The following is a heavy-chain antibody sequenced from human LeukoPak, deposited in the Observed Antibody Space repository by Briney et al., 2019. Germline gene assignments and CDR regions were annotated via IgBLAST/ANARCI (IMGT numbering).Heavy chain of an antibody. Sequence: GGSLRLSCAASGFTFSSYGMHWVRKAPGKGLEWVAFIRYDGSNKYYADSVKGRFTISRDNPKNTLYLQMNSLRAEDTAVYYCAKDQEFTYYDFWSGHPSYYMDVWGKGTTVTVSS. CDR1: GFTFSSYG. J-gene: IGHJ6*03. V-gene: IGHV3-30*02. CDR3: AKDQEFTYYDFWSGHPSYYMDV. CDR2: IRYDGSNK. D-gene: IGHD3-3*01.